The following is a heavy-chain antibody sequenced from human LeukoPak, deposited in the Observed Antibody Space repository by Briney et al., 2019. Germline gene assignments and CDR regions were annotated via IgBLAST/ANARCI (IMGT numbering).Heavy chain of an antibody. D-gene: IGHD2-2*01. CDR3: ARPVLDCSSTSCYFNWFDP. CDR1: GYSFTSYW. J-gene: IGHJ5*02. CDR2: IYPGDSDT. Sequence: GESLKISCKGSGYSFTSYWIGWVRQMPGKGLEWMGIIYPGDSDTTYSPSFQGQVTISADKSISTAYLQWSSLKASDTAMYYCARPVLDCSSTSCYFNWFDPWGQGTLVTVSS. V-gene: IGHV5-51*01.